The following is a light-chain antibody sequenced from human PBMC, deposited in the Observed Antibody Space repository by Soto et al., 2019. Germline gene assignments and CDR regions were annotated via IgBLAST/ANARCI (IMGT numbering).Light chain of an antibody. Sequence: EIVLTQSPRTLSLSPGESATLSCRASQNVYINSLAWFQQKPGQTPRLLIYGPSTRAAGVPDRFTGSGSGADFALTITSLEPEDFAMYYCQQYGGAPFTFGPGIRV. CDR1: QNVYINS. CDR2: GPS. J-gene: IGKJ3*01. CDR3: QQYGGAPFT. V-gene: IGKV3-20*01.